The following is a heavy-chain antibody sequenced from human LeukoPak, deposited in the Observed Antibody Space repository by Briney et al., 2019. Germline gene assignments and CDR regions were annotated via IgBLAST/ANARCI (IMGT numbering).Heavy chain of an antibody. CDR3: ARDAEIKSSYYYMDV. J-gene: IGHJ6*03. CDR1: GYTFTSYY. Sequence: ASVKVSCKASGYTFTSYYMHWVRQAPGQGLERMGIINPSGGSTSYAQKFQGRVTMTRDTSTSTVYMELSSLRSEDTAVYYCARDAEIKSSYYYMDVWGKGTTVTVSS. CDR2: INPSGGST. V-gene: IGHV1-46*01.